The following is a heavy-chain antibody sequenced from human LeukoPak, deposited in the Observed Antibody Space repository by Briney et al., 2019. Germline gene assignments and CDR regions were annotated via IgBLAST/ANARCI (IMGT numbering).Heavy chain of an antibody. CDR1: GFTFDDYA. CDR2: ISWNSGSI. J-gene: IGHJ4*02. Sequence: GRSLRLSCAASGFTFDDYAMHWVRQAPGKGLEWVSGISWNSGSIGYADSVKGRFTISRDNAKNSLYLQMNSLRAEDTALYYCAKDTSAYCSGGSCYDYWGQGTLVTVSS. CDR3: AKDTSAYCSGGSCYDY. V-gene: IGHV3-9*01. D-gene: IGHD2-15*01.